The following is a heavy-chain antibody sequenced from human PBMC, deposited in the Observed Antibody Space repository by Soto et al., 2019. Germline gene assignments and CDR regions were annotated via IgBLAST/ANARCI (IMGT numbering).Heavy chain of an antibody. CDR1: GFTFSDYY. V-gene: IGHV3-11*01. J-gene: IGHJ6*02. CDR3: ASLYGSGSYFGYYYGMDV. D-gene: IGHD3-10*01. CDR2: ISSSGSTI. Sequence: GSLRLSCAASGFTFSDYYMSWIRQAPGKGLEWVSYISSSGSTIYYADSVKGRFTISRDNAKNSLYLQMNSLRAEDTAVYYCASLYGSGSYFGYYYGMDVWGQGTTVTVSS.